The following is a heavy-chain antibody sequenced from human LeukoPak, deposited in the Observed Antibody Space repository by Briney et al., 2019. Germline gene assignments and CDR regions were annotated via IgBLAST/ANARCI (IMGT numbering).Heavy chain of an antibody. CDR2: IYYSVST. V-gene: IGHV4-31*03. D-gene: IGHD3-3*01. J-gene: IGHJ4*02. Sequence: SQTLSLTCTVSGGSISSGGYYWSWIRQHPGKGLEWIGYIYYSVSTYYNPSLKSRVTISVDTSKNQFSLKLSSVTAADTAVYYCARVPLVGLLRFLEWPTGGYFDYWGQGTLVTVSS. CDR1: GGSISSGGYY. CDR3: ARVPLVGLLRFLEWPTGGYFDY.